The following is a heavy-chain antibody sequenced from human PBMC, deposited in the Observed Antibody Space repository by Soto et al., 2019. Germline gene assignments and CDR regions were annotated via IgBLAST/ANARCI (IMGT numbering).Heavy chain of an antibody. CDR2: ISAYNGNT. D-gene: IGHD5-18*01. CDR3: AREFEVDTAISDY. V-gene: IGHV1-18*04. Sequence: QVQLVQSGAEVKKPGASVKVSCKASGYTFTSYGISWVRQAPGQGLEWMGWISAYNGNTNYAQKLQGRVTMTTDTSTSTAYRELRSVISDDTALYYGAREFEVDTAISDYWGQGTLVTVSS. J-gene: IGHJ4*02. CDR1: GYTFTSYG.